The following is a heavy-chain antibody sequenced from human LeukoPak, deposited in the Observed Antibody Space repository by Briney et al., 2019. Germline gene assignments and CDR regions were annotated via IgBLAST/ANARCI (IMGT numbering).Heavy chain of an antibody. CDR3: ARSGYYYDSSIGYYQYYGMDV. Sequence: GRSLRLSCAASGFTFSSYAMHWVRQAPGKGLEWVAVISYDGSNKYYADSVKGRFTISRDNSKSTLYLQMNSLRAEDTAVYYCARSGYYYDSSIGYYQYYGMDVWGQGTTVTVSS. V-gene: IGHV3-30*07. CDR1: GFTFSSYA. D-gene: IGHD3-22*01. CDR2: ISYDGSNK. J-gene: IGHJ6*02.